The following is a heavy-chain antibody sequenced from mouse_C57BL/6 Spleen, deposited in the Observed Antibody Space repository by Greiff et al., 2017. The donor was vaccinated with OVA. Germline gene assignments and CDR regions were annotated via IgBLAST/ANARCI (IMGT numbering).Heavy chain of an antibody. CDR3: ARYDPYWYFDV. CDR2: INPNNGGT. Sequence: DVHLVESGPELVKPGASVKIPCKASGYTFTDYNMDWVKQSHGKSLEWIGDINPNNGGTIYNQKFKGKATLTVDKSSSTAYMELRSLTSEDTAVYYCARYDPYWYFDVWGTGTTVTVSS. J-gene: IGHJ1*03. CDR1: GYTFTDYN. V-gene: IGHV1-18*01. D-gene: IGHD2-3*01.